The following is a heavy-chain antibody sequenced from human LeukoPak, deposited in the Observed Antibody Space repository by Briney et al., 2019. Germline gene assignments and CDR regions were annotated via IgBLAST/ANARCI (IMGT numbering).Heavy chain of an antibody. CDR1: GGSISSYY. D-gene: IGHD5-18*01. CDR2: IYYSGST. Sequence: SETLSLTCTVSGGSISSYYWSWIRQPPGKGLEWIGYIYYSGSTNYNPSLKSRVTISVDTSKNQFSLKLSSVTAEDTAVYYCARALDHSYGDYWGQGTLVTVSS. V-gene: IGHV4-59*01. J-gene: IGHJ4*02. CDR3: ARALDHSYGDY.